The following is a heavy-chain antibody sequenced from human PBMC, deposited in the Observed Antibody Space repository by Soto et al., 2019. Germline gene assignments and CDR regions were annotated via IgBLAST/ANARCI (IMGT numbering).Heavy chain of an antibody. D-gene: IGHD2-15*01. CDR3: ARGKGYGILQY. Sequence: QVQLVQSGSEVKKPGASMKVSCKASGYIFTSYALHWVRQVPGQRLEWMAWINVGNANTKYSQKFQGRITLTRDTSASTAYMELSSLRSEDTAVYYCARGKGYGILQYWGQGTQVICSS. CDR2: INVGNANT. V-gene: IGHV1-3*01. CDR1: GYIFTSYA. J-gene: IGHJ4*02.